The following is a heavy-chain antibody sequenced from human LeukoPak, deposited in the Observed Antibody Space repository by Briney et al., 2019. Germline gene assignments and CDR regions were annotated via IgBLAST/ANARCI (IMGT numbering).Heavy chain of an antibody. J-gene: IGHJ5*02. Sequence: GGSLRLSCTVSGFTVSSNSMSWARQAPGKGLEWVSFIYSDNTHYSDSVKGRFTLSRDNSKNTLYLQMNSLRAEDTAVYYCAKDSDELIAAAYNWFDPWGQGTLVTVSS. CDR3: AKDSDELIAAAYNWFDP. CDR2: IYSDNT. V-gene: IGHV3-53*01. CDR1: GFTVSSNS. D-gene: IGHD6-13*01.